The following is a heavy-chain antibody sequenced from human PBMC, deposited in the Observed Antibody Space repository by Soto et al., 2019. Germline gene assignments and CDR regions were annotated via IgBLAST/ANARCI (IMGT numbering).Heavy chain of an antibody. J-gene: IGHJ2*01. CDR2: IYWNDDK. D-gene: IGHD5-12*01. CDR3: AHILSPTPKRWLQHEYWYFDL. V-gene: IGHV2-5*01. Sequence: QITLKESGPTLVKPTQTLTLTCTFSGFSLSTSGVGVGWIRQPPGKALEWLALIYWNDDKRYSPSLKSRLTITKDTSKNQVVLTMTNMDPVDTATYYCAHILSPTPKRWLQHEYWYFDLWGRGTLVTVSS. CDR1: GFSLSTSGVG.